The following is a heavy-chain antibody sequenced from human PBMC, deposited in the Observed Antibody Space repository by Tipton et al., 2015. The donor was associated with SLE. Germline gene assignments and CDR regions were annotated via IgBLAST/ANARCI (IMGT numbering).Heavy chain of an antibody. CDR1: GGSINSHF. V-gene: IGHV4-59*11. J-gene: IGHJ6*03. Sequence: TLSLTCTVSGGSINSHFWSWIRQPPGKGLEWIGHSGSTNYNPSLKSRVTISVDTSKNQFSLKLSSVTAADTAVYYCASREVSSYYYYYMDVWGKGTTVTVSS. D-gene: IGHD2-2*01. CDR2: HSGST. CDR3: ASREVSSYYYYYMDV.